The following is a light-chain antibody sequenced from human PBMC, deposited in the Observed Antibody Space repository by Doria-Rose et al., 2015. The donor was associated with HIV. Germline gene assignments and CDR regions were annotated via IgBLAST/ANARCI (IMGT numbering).Light chain of an antibody. Sequence: TQSPTILSLSPGERATPPCRASQSVSSNLAWYQQKTDQAPRLIIHDAANRASGVPARFSGGGSGTDFTLSISRIEPEHSAVYSCQHRRNWTPKEYT. CDR3: QHRRNWTPKEYT. J-gene: IGKJ2*01. V-gene: IGKV3-11*01. CDR2: DAA. CDR1: QSVSSN.